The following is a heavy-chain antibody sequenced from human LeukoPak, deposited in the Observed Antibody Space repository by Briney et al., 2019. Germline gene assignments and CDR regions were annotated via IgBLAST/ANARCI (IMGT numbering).Heavy chain of an antibody. D-gene: IGHD6-13*01. J-gene: IGHJ5*02. Sequence: GESLKISCKGSGYSFTSYWIGWVRQMPGKGLEWMGIIYPGDSDTRYRPSFQGKVTISADKSISPAYLQWSSLKASDTAMYYCARTQQLVGSRNWFDPWGQGTLVTVSS. CDR3: ARTQQLVGSRNWFDP. V-gene: IGHV5-51*01. CDR2: IYPGDSDT. CDR1: GYSFTSYW.